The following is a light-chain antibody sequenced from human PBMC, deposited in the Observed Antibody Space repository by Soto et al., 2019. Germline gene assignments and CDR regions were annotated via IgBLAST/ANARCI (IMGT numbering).Light chain of an antibody. CDR2: DAS. CDR3: QHRSDWHIT. J-gene: IGKJ5*01. V-gene: IGKV3-11*01. CDR1: QSFSSY. Sequence: DIVLTQSPATLSLSPGERATLSCGASQSFSSYLACYQQKPGQAPRLLIYDASNRSTGIPARFSGSGSGTDFTLTISSRDPEEFAVYYCQHRSDWHITFGQGTRLDIK.